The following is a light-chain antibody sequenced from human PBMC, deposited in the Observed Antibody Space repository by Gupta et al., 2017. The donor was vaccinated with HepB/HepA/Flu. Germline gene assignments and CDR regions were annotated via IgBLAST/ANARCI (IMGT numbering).Light chain of an antibody. CDR3: CSYTSSITYV. J-gene: IGLJ1*01. Sequence: QSALTQPASVSGSPGQSITIPCTGTSSDVGTYNYVSWYQQHPGKAPKLMIYDVSNRPSGVSNRFSGSKSGNTASLTISGLQSEDEADYYCCSYTSSITYVFGTGTKVTVL. CDR2: DVS. CDR1: SSDVGTYNY. V-gene: IGLV2-14*03.